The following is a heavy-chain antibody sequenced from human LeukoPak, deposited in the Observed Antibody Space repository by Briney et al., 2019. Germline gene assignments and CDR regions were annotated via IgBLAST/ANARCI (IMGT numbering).Heavy chain of an antibody. Sequence: PGGSLRLPCAASGVTFSSYTMSWVRQAPGKGLEWVSGTSGSVRSRHYADSVKGRFTISRDNSKNTVYLQMNSLRADDTAVYYCAKNMNPGRDGSCLGDYFDYWGQGTLVTVSS. V-gene: IGHV3-23*01. CDR1: GVTFSSYT. D-gene: IGHD5-24*01. J-gene: IGHJ4*02. CDR3: AKNMNPGRDGSCLGDYFDY. CDR2: TSGSVRSR.